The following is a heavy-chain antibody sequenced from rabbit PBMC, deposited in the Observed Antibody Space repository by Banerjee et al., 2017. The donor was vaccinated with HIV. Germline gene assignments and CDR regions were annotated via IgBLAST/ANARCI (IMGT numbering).Heavy chain of an antibody. CDR3: ARAGSSYYMYYFDS. Sequence: QLTESGGGLVQPGGSLTLSCKASGFDFSRYYMSWVRQAPGKGLKWIGIIGTTEGSTDYATWVNGRFTISSDNAQNTVDLQMSGLTAADTATYFCARAGSSYYMYYFDSWGPGTLVTVS. D-gene: IGHD8-1*01. J-gene: IGHJ4*01. CDR2: IGTTEGST. CDR1: GFDFSRYY. V-gene: IGHV1S7*01.